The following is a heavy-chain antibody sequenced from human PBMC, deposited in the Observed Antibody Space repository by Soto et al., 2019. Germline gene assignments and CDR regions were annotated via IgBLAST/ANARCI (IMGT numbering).Heavy chain of an antibody. CDR3: ASDYQRDYYGSGSYYIARGLGMDV. CDR1: GYTFTNYA. V-gene: IGHV1-3*01. CDR2: INAGNGNT. J-gene: IGHJ6*02. Sequence: GASVKVSCKASGYTFTNYAMHWVRQAPGQRLEWMVWINAGNGNTKYSQKFQGRVTITADKSTSTAYMELSSLRSEDTAVYYCASDYQRDYYGSGSYYIARGLGMDVWGQGTTVTVSS. D-gene: IGHD3-10*01.